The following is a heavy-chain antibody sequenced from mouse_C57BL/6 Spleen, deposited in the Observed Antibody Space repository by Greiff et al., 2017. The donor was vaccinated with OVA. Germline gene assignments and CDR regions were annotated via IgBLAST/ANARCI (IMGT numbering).Heavy chain of an antibody. Sequence: QVQLQQSGAELVKPGASVKISCKASGYTFTDYYINWVKQRPGQGLEWIGKIGPGCGSTYYNEKFKGKATLTVDKSSSTAYMQLSSLTSEDSAVYFCARSGGAYYFDYWGQGTTLTVSS. CDR1: GYTFTDYY. CDR2: IGPGCGST. CDR3: ARSGGAYYFDY. V-gene: IGHV1-77*01. J-gene: IGHJ2*01.